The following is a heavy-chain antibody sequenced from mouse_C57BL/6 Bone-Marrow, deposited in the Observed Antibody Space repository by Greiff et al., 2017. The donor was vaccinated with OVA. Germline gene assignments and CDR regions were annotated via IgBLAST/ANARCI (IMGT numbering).Heavy chain of an antibody. Sequence: VQLQQSGAELVRPGTSVKMSCKASGYTFTNYWIGWAKQRPGHGLEWIGDIYPGGGYTNYNEKFKGKATLTADKSSSTAYMQFSSLTSEDAAMYCSASYYGSVFDYWGQGTTLTVSS. J-gene: IGHJ2*01. D-gene: IGHD1-1*01. V-gene: IGHV1-63*01. CDR2: IYPGGGYT. CDR1: GYTFTNYW. CDR3: ASYYGSVFDY.